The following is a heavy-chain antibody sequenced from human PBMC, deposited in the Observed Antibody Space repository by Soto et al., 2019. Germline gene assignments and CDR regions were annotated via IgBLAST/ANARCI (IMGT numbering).Heavy chain of an antibody. J-gene: IGHJ4*02. D-gene: IGHD1-26*01. CDR2: ISSSSSTI. V-gene: IGHV3-48*04. CDR3: ARVVSYNFDY. Sequence: GGSLRLSCAASGFTFSSYSMNWVRQAPGKGLEWVSYISSSSSTIYYADSVKGRFTISRDNAKNSLYLQMNSLRAEDTAVYYCARVVSYNFDYWGQGTLVTVSS. CDR1: GFTFSSYS.